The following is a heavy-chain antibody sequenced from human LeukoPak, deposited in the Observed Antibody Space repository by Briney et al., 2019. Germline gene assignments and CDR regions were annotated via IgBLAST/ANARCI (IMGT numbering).Heavy chain of an antibody. CDR3: TTPVKDRGYRDYLFDY. CDR2: IKSKTDGGTA. V-gene: IGHV3-15*01. Sequence: PGGSLRLSCAASGFAFNNAWMTWVRQAPGKGLEWVGRIKSKTDGGTADYGAPVKGRFTISRDDSKNTLFLQMNSLKTEDTAVYYCTTPVKDRGYRDYLFDYWGQGTLVTVSS. CDR1: GFAFNNAW. J-gene: IGHJ4*02. D-gene: IGHD4-17*01.